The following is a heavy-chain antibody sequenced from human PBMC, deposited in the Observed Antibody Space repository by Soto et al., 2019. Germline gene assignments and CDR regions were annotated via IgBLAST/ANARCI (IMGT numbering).Heavy chain of an antibody. D-gene: IGHD6-13*01. CDR1: GFTFSSYA. Sequence: SLRLSCAASGFTFSSYAMSWVRQAPGKGLEWVSAISGSGGSTYYADSVKGRFTISRDNSKNTLYLQMNSLRAEDTAVYYCAKDSKYSSSWTTFDYWGQGTLVTVSS. V-gene: IGHV3-23*01. J-gene: IGHJ4*02. CDR3: AKDSKYSSSWTTFDY. CDR2: ISGSGGST.